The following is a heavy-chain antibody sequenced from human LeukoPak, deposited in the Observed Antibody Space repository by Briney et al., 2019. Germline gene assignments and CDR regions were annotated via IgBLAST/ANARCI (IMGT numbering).Heavy chain of an antibody. Sequence: GGSLRLSCAASGFIFSTYAMNWVRQAPGKGLEWVSGISGSGENTYYADSVKGRFTISGDNPNNTLFLHMTNLRAEDTAVYYCARDRDIILMGHGMDVWGQGTTVTVSS. CDR2: ISGSGENT. V-gene: IGHV3-23*01. CDR3: ARDRDIILMGHGMDV. J-gene: IGHJ6*02. CDR1: GFIFSTYA. D-gene: IGHD1-26*01.